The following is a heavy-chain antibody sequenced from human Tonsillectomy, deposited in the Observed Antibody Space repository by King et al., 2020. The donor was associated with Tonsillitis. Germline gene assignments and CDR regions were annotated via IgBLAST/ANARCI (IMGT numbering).Heavy chain of an antibody. CDR3: ARRGQVLEFDP. CDR2: IYSGGGT. CDR1: GGSITRSGFS. J-gene: IGHJ5*02. Sequence: LQLQESGPGLVKPSETLSLTCNVSGGSITRSGFSWDWIRQSPGKGLEWIGNIYSGGGTFYNPSLKSRVTISVDTSKTQFSLELRSVSAADTAVYFCARRGQVLEFDPWGQGTLVTVSS. D-gene: IGHD4/OR15-4a*01. V-gene: IGHV4-39*01.